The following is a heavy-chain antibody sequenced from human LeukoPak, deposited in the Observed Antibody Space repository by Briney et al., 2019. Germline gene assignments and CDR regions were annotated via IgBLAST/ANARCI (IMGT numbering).Heavy chain of an antibody. CDR1: GGSISSYY. D-gene: IGHD3-10*01. V-gene: IGHV4-59*01. CDR3: ARGRSSMVRGYYYYYMDV. CDR2: IYYSGST. Sequence: SETLSLTCTVSGGSISSYYWSWIRQPPGKGLEWIGYIYYSGSTNYNPSLESRVTISVDTPKNQFSLKLSSVTAADTAVYYCARGRSSMVRGYYYYYMDVWGKGTTVTISS. J-gene: IGHJ6*03.